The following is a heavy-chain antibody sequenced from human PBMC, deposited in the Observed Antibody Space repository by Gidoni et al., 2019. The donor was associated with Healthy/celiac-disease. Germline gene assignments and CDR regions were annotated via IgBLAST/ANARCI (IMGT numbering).Heavy chain of an antibody. CDR2: IYSGGST. Sequence: IQPGGSLRLSCAASGFTVSSNYMSWVRQAPGKGLEWVSVIYSGGSTYYADSVKGRFTISRDNSKNTLYLQMNSLRAEDTAVYYCARENRYYDFWSGYYPGNAWFDPWGQGTLVTVSS. CDR1: GFTVSSNY. CDR3: ARENRYYDFWSGYYPGNAWFDP. J-gene: IGHJ5*02. D-gene: IGHD3-3*01. V-gene: IGHV3-53*01.